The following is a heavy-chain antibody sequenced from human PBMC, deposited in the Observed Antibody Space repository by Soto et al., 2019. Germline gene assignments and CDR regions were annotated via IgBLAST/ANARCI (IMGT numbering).Heavy chain of an antibody. CDR1: GFTFSNAW. D-gene: IGHD1-1*01. V-gene: IGHV3-15*01. J-gene: IGHJ4*02. CDR3: TTTGTMDS. CDR2: IKSNSDGGTT. Sequence: GGSLRLSCVASGFTFSNAWMTWVRQATGKGLEWVGRIKSNSDGGTTYYAAPVEGRFTISRDDSTNTVFLQMNSLKTEDTAVYYCTTTGTMDSWGQGTLVTVSS.